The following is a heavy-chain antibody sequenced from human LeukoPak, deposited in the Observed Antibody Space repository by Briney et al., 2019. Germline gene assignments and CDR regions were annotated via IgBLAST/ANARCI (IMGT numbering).Heavy chain of an antibody. CDR3: ATYYYDSSGYFDY. D-gene: IGHD3-22*01. J-gene: IGHJ4*02. V-gene: IGHV4-34*01. CDR2: INHSGST. Sequence: SETLSLTCAVYGGSFSGYYWSWIRQPPGKELEWIGEINHSGSTNYNPSLKSRVTISVDTSKNQFSLKLSSVTAADTAVYYCATYYYDSSGYFDYWGQGTLVTVSS. CDR1: GGSFSGYY.